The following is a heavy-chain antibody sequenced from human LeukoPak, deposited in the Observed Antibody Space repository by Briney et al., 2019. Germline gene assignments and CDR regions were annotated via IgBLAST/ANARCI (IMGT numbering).Heavy chain of an antibody. J-gene: IGHJ4*02. CDR1: GFPFSNYC. Sequence: PGGSLRLSCASSGFPFSNYCMRWVRQAPGKGLEWVANIKEDGSVKNYVDSVKGRFTISRDNAKNSLYQQMNSLRADDTAVYYCGREDPGVATFVDYWGQRTLVTVSS. CDR2: IKEDGSVK. CDR3: GREDPGVATFVDY. D-gene: IGHD2/OR15-2a*01. V-gene: IGHV3-7*04.